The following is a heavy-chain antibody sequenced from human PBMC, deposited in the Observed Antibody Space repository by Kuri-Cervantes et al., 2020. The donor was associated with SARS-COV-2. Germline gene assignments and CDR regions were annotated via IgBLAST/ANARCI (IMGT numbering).Heavy chain of an antibody. D-gene: IGHD6-6*01. CDR2: INHNGSA. J-gene: IGHJ4*02. Sequence: GSLRLSCGAYGWSFSDYYWTWIRQPPRKGLEWIGEINHNGSATYNPSLKSRVTISVDTSKNQFSLKLSSVTAADTAVYYCARGPRWSIAASFDYWGQGTLVTVSS. CDR1: GWSFSDYY. CDR3: ARGPRWSIAASFDY. V-gene: IGHV4-34*01.